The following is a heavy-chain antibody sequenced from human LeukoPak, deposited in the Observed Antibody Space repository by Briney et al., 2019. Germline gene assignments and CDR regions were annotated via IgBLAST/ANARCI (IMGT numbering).Heavy chain of an antibody. Sequence: PGGSLRLSCAASGFTFSDYYMSWIRQAPGKGLEWASYISSSGSTIYYADSVKGRFTISRDNAKNSLYLQMNSLRAEDTAVYYCARDASYCYDSSGYYGYWGQGTLVTVSS. D-gene: IGHD3-22*01. CDR2: ISSSGSTI. J-gene: IGHJ4*02. V-gene: IGHV3-11*01. CDR3: ARDASYCYDSSGYYGY. CDR1: GFTFSDYY.